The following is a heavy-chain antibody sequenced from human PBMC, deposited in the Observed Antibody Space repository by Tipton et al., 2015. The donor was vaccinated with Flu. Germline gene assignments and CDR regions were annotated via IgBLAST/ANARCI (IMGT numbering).Heavy chain of an antibody. J-gene: IGHJ5*02. CDR2: ISFDGSKN. CDR1: GFIFSSCG. V-gene: IGHV3-30*03. Sequence: SLRLSCAASGFIFSSCGMHWVRQAPGKGLEWVAVISFDGSKNYYADSVKGRFTISRDNSRNTLYLQMNSLRVEDTAVYYCASQYQDYVPKSWGLGTLITVSS. D-gene: IGHD2-2*01. CDR3: ASQYQDYVPKS.